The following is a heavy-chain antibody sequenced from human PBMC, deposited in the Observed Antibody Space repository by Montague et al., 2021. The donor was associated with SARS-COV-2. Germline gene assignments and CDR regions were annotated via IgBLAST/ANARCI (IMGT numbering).Heavy chain of an antibody. CDR3: ARDSRIVGATGGMDV. V-gene: IGHV3-7*03. D-gene: IGHD1-26*01. J-gene: IGHJ6*02. Sequence: LSLSLAASGFTFSSYWMSWVRQTPGKGLEWVANIKPDGGEKHYVDSVKGRFTISRDNAKNSLNLQMDSLRAEDTALYYCARDSRIVGATGGMDVWGQGTTVIVSS. CDR2: IKPDGGEK. CDR1: GFTFSSYW.